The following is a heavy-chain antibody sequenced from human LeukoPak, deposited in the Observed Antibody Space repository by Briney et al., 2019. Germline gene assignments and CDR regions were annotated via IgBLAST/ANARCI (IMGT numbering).Heavy chain of an antibody. D-gene: IGHD4-11*01. CDR1: GYTFTGYY. CDR2: INPNSGGT. V-gene: IGHV1-2*02. Sequence: ASVKVSCKASGYTFTGYYMHWVRQAPGQGLEWMGWINPNSGGTNYAQKFQGRVTMTRDTSISTAYMELSRLRSDDTAVYFCARELPRTATVTTSNWFDPWGQGTLVTVSS. J-gene: IGHJ5*02. CDR3: ARELPRTATVTTSNWFDP.